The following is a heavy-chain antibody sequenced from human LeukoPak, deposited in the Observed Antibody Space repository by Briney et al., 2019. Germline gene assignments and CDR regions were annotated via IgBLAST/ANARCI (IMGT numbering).Heavy chain of an antibody. D-gene: IGHD1-26*01. V-gene: IGHV3-23*01. CDR1: GFTFSTYG. CDR2: MSGSGGTT. CDR3: AKDRLGATLYFDD. J-gene: IGHJ4*02. Sequence: GGTLRLSCAASGFTFSTYGMSWVRQAPGKGLEWVSAMSGSGGTTYYADSVKGRLTISRDNSKNTLYLQMNSLRAEDTAVYYCAKDRLGATLYFDDWGQGTLVTVSS.